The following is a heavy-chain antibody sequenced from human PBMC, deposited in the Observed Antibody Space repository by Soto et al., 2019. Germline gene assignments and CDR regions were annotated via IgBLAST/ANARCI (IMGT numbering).Heavy chain of an antibody. Sequence: ESGGGLVKPGGSLRLSCAASGFTFSSYSMNWVRQAPGKGLEWVSSISSSSSYIYYADSVKGRFTISRDNAKNSLYLQMNSLRAEDTAVYYCARDLNWNYATFDPWGQGTLVTVSS. J-gene: IGHJ5*02. CDR1: GFTFSSYS. CDR3: ARDLNWNYATFDP. D-gene: IGHD1-7*01. V-gene: IGHV3-21*01. CDR2: ISSSSSYI.